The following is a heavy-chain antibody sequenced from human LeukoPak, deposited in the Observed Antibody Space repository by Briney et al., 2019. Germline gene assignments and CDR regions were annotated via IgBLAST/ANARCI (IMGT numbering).Heavy chain of an antibody. CDR3: AKLRSIYAFDY. CDR1: GFTFSSYW. D-gene: IGHD5/OR15-5a*01. Sequence: TGGSLRLSCAASGFTFSSYWMSWVRQAPGKGLEWVSGISGSGSSTYYADSVKGRFTISRDNSKNTLYLQMNSLRADDTAVYYCAKLRSIYAFDYWGQGTLVTVSS. CDR2: ISGSGSST. J-gene: IGHJ4*02. V-gene: IGHV3-23*01.